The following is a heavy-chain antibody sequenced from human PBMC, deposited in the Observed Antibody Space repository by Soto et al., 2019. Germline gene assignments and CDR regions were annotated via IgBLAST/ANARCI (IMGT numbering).Heavy chain of an antibody. Sequence: QVQLVESGGGVVQPGRSRRLSCAASGFTFSSYAMHWVRQAAGKGLEWVAVISYDGSNKYYADSVKGRFTISRDNSKNTLKLQMKGLGGVSTAVYYYARDQRSSSSWSALYYYYYCKDVSGQRNTVAVAS. V-gene: IGHV3-30-3*01. CDR3: ARDQRSSSSWSALYYYYYCKDV. CDR1: GFTFSSYA. D-gene: IGHD6-13*01. CDR2: ISYDGSNK. J-gene: IGHJ6*02.